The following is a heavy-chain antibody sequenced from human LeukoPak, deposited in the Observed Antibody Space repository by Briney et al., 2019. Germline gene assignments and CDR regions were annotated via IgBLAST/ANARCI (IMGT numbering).Heavy chain of an antibody. J-gene: IGHJ5*02. CDR1: GGTFSSYA. CDR3: ARDESSSSSWFGP. Sequence: GASVKVSCKASGGTFSSYAISWVRQAPGQGLEWMGGIIPIFGTANYAQKFQGRVTITTDESTSTAYMGLSSLRSEDTAVYYCARDESSSSSWFGPWGQGTLVTVSS. D-gene: IGHD6-6*01. V-gene: IGHV1-69*05. CDR2: IIPIFGTA.